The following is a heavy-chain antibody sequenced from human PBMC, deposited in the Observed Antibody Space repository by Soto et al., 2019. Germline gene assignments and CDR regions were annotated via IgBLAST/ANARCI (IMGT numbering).Heavy chain of an antibody. CDR1: GGSISSNNW. V-gene: IGHV4-4*02. CDR2: IYHSGST. Sequence: PSGTLSLTCAVSGGSISSNNWWSWVRQPPGKGLEWIGEIYHSGSTNYKPSLKSRVTISVDKSKNQVSLKLSSVTAADTAVYYCARYYYDSTGQLYYFDYWGQGTRVTVSS. J-gene: IGHJ4*02. D-gene: IGHD3-22*01. CDR3: ARYYYDSTGQLYYFDY.